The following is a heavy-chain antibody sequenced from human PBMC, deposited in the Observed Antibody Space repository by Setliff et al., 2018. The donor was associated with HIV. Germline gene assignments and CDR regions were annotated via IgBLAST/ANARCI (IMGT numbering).Heavy chain of an antibody. D-gene: IGHD6-13*01. J-gene: IGHJ2*01. Sequence: GGSLRLSCSGSGFTFNDAWVSWVRQAPGKGLEWVSAISGSGGSTYYADSVKGRFTISRDNSKNTLYLQMNSLRAEDTAVYYCAKDLHSSSWYPHSPWYFDLWGRGTLVTVSS. CDR2: ISGSGGST. V-gene: IGHV3-23*01. CDR1: GFTFNDAW. CDR3: AKDLHSSSWYPHSPWYFDL.